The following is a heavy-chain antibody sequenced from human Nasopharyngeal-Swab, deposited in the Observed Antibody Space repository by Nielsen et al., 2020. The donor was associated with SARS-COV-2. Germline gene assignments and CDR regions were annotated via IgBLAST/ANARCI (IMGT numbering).Heavy chain of an antibody. CDR3: AKAPYLRGLDV. V-gene: IGHV3-23*01. CDR1: GFTFNSYA. D-gene: IGHD2-21*01. CDR2: ISGSGDTT. J-gene: IGHJ6*02. Sequence: GGSLRLSCAASGFTFNSYAMSWVRQAPGKGLEWVSIISGSGDTTYYADSVNDRFTISRDNSKNTLYLQTNSLRVEDTAVYFCAKAPYLRGLDVWGQGTTVTVSS.